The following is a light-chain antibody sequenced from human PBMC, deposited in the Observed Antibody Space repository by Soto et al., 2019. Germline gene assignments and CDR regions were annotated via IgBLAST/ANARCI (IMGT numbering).Light chain of an antibody. CDR3: QQYKIYPLT. CDR1: EDINGW. J-gene: IGKJ4*01. Sequence: DVQMTQSPSSLSASVGDRVTITCRASEDINGWLAWYQQKPEKATKSLIYAASILQTGVPSRFSGSGSGTYFTLPISSLQPEDSATYYCQQYKIYPLTFGGGTKVQIK. CDR2: AAS. V-gene: IGKV1D-16*01.